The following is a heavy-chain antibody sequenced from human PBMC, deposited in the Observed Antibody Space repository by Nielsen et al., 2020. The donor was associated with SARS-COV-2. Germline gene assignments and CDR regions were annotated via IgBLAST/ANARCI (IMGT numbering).Heavy chain of an antibody. CDR1: GDSVSSTTAA. CDR2: TYYRARWYH. CDR3: AREGLVVGVFNY. J-gene: IGHJ4*02. V-gene: IGHV6-1*01. D-gene: IGHD3/OR15-3a*01. Sequence: SETLSLTCAISGDSVSSTTAAWNWIRQSPSGGLEWLGRTYYRARWYHEYAESVKSRLAITPDASKHQFSLQLNSVTPEDTAVYFCAREGLVVGVFNYWGQGTLVTVSS.